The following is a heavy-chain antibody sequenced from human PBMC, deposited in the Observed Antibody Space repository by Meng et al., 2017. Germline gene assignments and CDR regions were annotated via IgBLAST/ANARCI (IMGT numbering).Heavy chain of an antibody. Sequence: QGQRQQWGAGLLKPSEILSLTCVVYGGSFSGYYWSWIRQPPGKGLEWIGEINHSGSTNYNPSLKSRVTISVDTSKNQFSLKLSSVTAADTAVYYCARDTVEAYCGGDCCPLGYWGQGTLVTVSS. J-gene: IGHJ4*02. D-gene: IGHD2-21*02. CDR1: GGSFSGYY. CDR2: INHSGST. CDR3: ARDTVEAYCGGDCCPLGY. V-gene: IGHV4-34*01.